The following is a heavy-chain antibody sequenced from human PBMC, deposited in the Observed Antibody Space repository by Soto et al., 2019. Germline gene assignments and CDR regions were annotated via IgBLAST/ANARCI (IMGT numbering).Heavy chain of an antibody. D-gene: IGHD2-15*01. V-gene: IGHV3-64D*06. CDR1: GFTFSSYA. J-gene: IGHJ6*02. CDR3: VKDLGYCSGGSCYPVYYYGMDV. Sequence: GGSLRLSCSASGFTFSSYAMHWVRQAPGKGLEYVSAISSNGGSTYYADSVKGRFTISRDNSKNTLYLQMSSLRAEDTAVYYCVKDLGYCSGGSCYPVYYYGMDVWGQGTTVTVSS. CDR2: ISSNGGST.